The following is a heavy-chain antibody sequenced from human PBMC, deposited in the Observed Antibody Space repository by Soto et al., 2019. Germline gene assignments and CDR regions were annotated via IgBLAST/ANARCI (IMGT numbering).Heavy chain of an antibody. V-gene: IGHV1-46*01. CDR3: AREVGVLRFFELIENTRGEDEIMDG. CDR1: GYTFSIYY. CDR2: INPSGGST. Sequence: ASVKVSCKASGYTFSIYYMHWVRQAHGQGLEWMGIINPSGGSTSYAQKFQGRVTMTRDTSTSPVYLERSSLRSEDTAVYYCAREVGVLRFFELIENTRGEDEIMDGWGQGTTATVSS. J-gene: IGHJ6*02. D-gene: IGHD3-3*01.